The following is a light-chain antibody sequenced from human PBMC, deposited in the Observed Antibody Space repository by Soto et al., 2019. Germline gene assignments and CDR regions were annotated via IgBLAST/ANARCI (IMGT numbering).Light chain of an antibody. CDR3: QQYGRSPLT. Sequence: DIVLTQSLDTLSLSPWERATLSCRARQSVNGSDFAWYQQKPGQAPRLLIFGAFSMATGIPDKFSGSASGRDFTLTIDILEPEDFAVYYCQQYGRSPLTFGGGTKVEIK. CDR2: GAF. J-gene: IGKJ4*01. V-gene: IGKV3-20*01. CDR1: QSVNGSD.